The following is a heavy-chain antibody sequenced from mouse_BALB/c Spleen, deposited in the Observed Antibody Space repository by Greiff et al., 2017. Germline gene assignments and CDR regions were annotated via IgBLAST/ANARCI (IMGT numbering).Heavy chain of an antibody. CDR3: ARGYYGSSYGAMDY. CDR2: INSNGGST. D-gene: IGHD1-1*01. CDR1: GFTFSSYG. J-gene: IGHJ4*01. Sequence: EVQVVESGGGLVQPGGSLKLSCAASGFTFSSYGMSWVRQTPDKRLELVATINSNGGSTYYPDSVKGRFTISRDNAKNTLYLQMSSLKSEDTAMYYCARGYYGSSYGAMDYWGQGTSVTVSS. V-gene: IGHV5-6-3*01.